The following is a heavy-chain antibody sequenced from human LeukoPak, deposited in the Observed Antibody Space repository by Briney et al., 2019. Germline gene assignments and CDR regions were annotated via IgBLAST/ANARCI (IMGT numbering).Heavy chain of an antibody. J-gene: IGHJ4*02. CDR2: INPNSGGT. V-gene: IGHV1-2*02. CDR1: GYTFTVYY. CDR3: ARDYYYGDYYDGY. Sequence: VASVKVSCKASGYTFTVYYMHWVRQAPGQGLEWMGWINPNSGGTNYAQKFQGRVTMTRDTSISTAYMELSRLRSDDTAVYYCARDYYYGDYYDGYWGQGTLVTVSS. D-gene: IGHD4-17*01.